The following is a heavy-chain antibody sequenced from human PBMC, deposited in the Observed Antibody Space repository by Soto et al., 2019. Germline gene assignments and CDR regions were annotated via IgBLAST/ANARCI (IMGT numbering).Heavy chain of an antibody. CDR2: IYYRGST. Sequence: SETLSLTCTVSGDSISSGGYYWSWIRQNPGKGLEWIGYIYYRGSTYYNPSLKSRVTISVDTSKNQFSLKQSSVTASVSAVFYWAGGVSMVLFYYFDYWGKGTLFTVSS. CDR3: AGGVSMVLFYYFDY. V-gene: IGHV4-31*03. CDR1: GDSISSGGYY. J-gene: IGHJ4*02. D-gene: IGHD3-10*01.